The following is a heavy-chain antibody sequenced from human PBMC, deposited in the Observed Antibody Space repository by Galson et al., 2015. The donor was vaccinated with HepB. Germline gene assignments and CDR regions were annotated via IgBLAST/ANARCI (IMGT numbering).Heavy chain of an antibody. D-gene: IGHD3-10*01. CDR3: ARDNTESNYGSGNWFDP. Sequence: TLSLTSTVSGGSISSGGYYWSWIRQHPGKGLEWIGYIYYSGSTYYNPSLKSRVTISVDTSKNQFSLKLSSVTAADTAVYYCARDNTESNYGSGNWFDPWGQGTLVTVSS. J-gene: IGHJ5*02. CDR1: GGSISSGGYY. CDR2: IYYSGST. V-gene: IGHV4-31*03.